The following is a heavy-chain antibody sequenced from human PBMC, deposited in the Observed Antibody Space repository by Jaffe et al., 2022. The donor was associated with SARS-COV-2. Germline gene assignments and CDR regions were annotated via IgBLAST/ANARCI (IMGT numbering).Heavy chain of an antibody. Sequence: EVQLVESGGGLVKPGGSLRLSCAASGFTFSSYSMNWVRQAPGKGLEWVSSISSSSSYIYYADSVKGRFTISRDNAKNSLYLQMNSLRAEDTAVYYCARDPGYSYGPRIDYWGQGTLVTVSS. CDR1: GFTFSSYS. J-gene: IGHJ4*02. D-gene: IGHD5-18*01. CDR3: ARDPGYSYGPRIDY. V-gene: IGHV3-21*01. CDR2: ISSSSSYI.